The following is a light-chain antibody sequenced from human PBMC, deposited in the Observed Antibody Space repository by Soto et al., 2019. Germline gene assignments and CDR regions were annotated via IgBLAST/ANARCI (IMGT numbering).Light chain of an antibody. CDR2: GAS. Sequence: EIVLTQSPGTLSLSPGERATLSCRASQSVSNTYLAWYQHKPGQAPRLLIYGASDRATGIPDRFSGSGSVTDFTLTISSLEPEDFALYYCQQYGTSPVTFGQWTKLEIK. J-gene: IGKJ2*01. CDR1: QSVSNTY. CDR3: QQYGTSPVT. V-gene: IGKV3-20*01.